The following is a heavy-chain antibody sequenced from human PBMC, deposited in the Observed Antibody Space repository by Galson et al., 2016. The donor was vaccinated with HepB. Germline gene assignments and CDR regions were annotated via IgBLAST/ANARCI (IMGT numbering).Heavy chain of an antibody. CDR3: ARDEGFYNGMDV. J-gene: IGHJ6*02. Sequence: LSLTCTVSSDPVTSGTYYWSWVRQSPGKGLDWIGYIHDSGNTNYNPSIKSRVTISRDTSKNQFFLELTSVTAADTAVYYCARDEGFYNGMDVWGQGTTVTVAS. CDR1: SDPVTSGTYY. V-gene: IGHV4-61*01. D-gene: IGHD2-2*02. CDR2: IHDSGNT.